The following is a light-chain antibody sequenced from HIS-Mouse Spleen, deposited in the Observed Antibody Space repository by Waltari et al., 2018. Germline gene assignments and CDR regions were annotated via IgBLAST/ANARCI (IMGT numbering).Light chain of an antibody. CDR3: SSYTSSSTRV. Sequence: QSALTQPASVSGSPGQSITISCTGTSSDVGGYNYVPWYQQHPGKAPKLMIYDVSNRPSGVSNLFSGSKSGNTASLTISGLQAEDEADYYCSSYTSSSTRVFGGGTKLTVL. CDR1: SSDVGGYNY. CDR2: DVS. J-gene: IGLJ3*02. V-gene: IGLV2-14*03.